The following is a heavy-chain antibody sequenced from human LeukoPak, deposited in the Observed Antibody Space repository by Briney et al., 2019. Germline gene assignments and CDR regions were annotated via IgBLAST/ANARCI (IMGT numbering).Heavy chain of an antibody. CDR1: GYTLTESS. Sequence: ASVKVSCKVSGYTLTESSMHWVRQAPGKGLEWMGGFDPKEGETIYAQKFQGRVTMTEDTSTDTGYMELRSLTSEDTAVYYCATVVVGLPHFDWLGQGTVVTVSA. D-gene: IGHD2-15*01. CDR3: ATVVVGLPHFDW. CDR2: FDPKEGET. V-gene: IGHV1-24*01. J-gene: IGHJ4*02.